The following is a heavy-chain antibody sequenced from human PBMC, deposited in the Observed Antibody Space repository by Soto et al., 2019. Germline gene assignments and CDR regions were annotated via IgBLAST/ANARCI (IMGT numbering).Heavy chain of an antibody. CDR3: TRHAKYYDIMTGYFVNDY. Sequence: QVQLVQSGGEVKKPGASVKVSCKASGYTFSNFGISWVRQAPGQGLEWMGWISTDNGSTKYAQNLQGRVTMTTDTTTSTAYMELRSLRSDDTALYYCTRHAKYYDIMTGYFVNDYWGQGTLVTVSS. CDR2: ISTDNGST. J-gene: IGHJ4*02. CDR1: GYTFSNFG. D-gene: IGHD3-9*01. V-gene: IGHV1-18*01.